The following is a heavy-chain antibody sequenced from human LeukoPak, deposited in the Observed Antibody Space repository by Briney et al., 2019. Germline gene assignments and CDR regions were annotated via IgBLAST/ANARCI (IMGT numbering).Heavy chain of an antibody. V-gene: IGHV3-74*01. Sequence: GGSLRLSCAASGFTFSGYWMHWVRQAPGKGLVWVSHINIDGGSTSYADSVKGRFTISRDNAKNTLYLQMNSLRAEDTAVYYCARVYRIAIDGLDAFDIWGQGTMVTVSS. CDR1: GFTFSGYW. CDR3: ARVYRIAIDGLDAFDI. CDR2: INIDGGST. J-gene: IGHJ3*02. D-gene: IGHD6-13*01.